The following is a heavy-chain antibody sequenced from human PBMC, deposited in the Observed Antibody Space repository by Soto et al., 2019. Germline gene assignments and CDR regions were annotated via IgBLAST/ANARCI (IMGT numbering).Heavy chain of an antibody. Sequence: EVQLVESGGGLVQPGWSLRLSCAASGFTFSSYSMNWVRQAPGKGLEWVSYISSSSSTIYYADSVKGRFTISRDHAKNSLYLQMNSLRDEDTAVYYCARDYDCSGGSCYPFDYWGQGTLVTVSS. D-gene: IGHD2-15*01. CDR1: GFTFSSYS. V-gene: IGHV3-48*02. CDR3: ARDYDCSGGSCYPFDY. CDR2: ISSSSSTI. J-gene: IGHJ4*02.